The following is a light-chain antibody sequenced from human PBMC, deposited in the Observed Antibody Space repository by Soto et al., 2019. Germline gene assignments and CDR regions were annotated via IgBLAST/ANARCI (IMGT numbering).Light chain of an antibody. CDR3: QQYKDWPTT. CDR1: QTLDSM. CDR2: SAS. Sequence: IVLTQSPATLSVSPGERATLSCCASQTLDSMVAWYQQKSGQAPRLLIYSASARATGVPARFSGYGSGTDFTLTISSLQSEDLGVYYCQQYKDWPTTFGQGTKVEV. V-gene: IGKV3-15*01. J-gene: IGKJ1*01.